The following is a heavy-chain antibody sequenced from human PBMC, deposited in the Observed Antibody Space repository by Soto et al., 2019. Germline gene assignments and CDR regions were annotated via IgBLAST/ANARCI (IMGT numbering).Heavy chain of an antibody. Sequence: SVKVSCKASGGTFSSYAISWVRQAPGQGLEWMGGIIPIFGTANYAQKFQGGVTITADESTSTAYMELSSLRSEDTAVYYCARDYDFWSGYGPNGMDVWGQGTTVTVSS. J-gene: IGHJ6*02. D-gene: IGHD3-3*01. CDR3: ARDYDFWSGYGPNGMDV. CDR1: GGTFSSYA. CDR2: IIPIFGTA. V-gene: IGHV1-69*13.